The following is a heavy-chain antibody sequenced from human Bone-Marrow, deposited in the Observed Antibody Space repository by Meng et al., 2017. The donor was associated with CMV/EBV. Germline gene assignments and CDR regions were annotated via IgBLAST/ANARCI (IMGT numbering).Heavy chain of an antibody. D-gene: IGHD6-13*01. Sequence: GSLRLSCTVSGGSISSSSYYWGWIRQPPGKGLEWIGSIYYSGSTYYNPSLKSRVTISVDTSKNQFSLKLSSVNAADTAVYYCARETAGIAAFDYWGQGTLVSVSS. CDR1: GGSISSSSYY. V-gene: IGHV4-39*07. CDR2: IYYSGST. CDR3: ARETAGIAAFDY. J-gene: IGHJ4*02.